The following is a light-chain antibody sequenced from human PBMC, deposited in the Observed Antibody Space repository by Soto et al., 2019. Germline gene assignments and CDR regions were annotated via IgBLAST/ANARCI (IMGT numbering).Light chain of an antibody. CDR1: SSNIGGNS. J-gene: IGLJ1*01. Sequence: QSVLTQPPSVSAAPGQKVTISCSGSSSNIGGNSVSWYQQLPGTAPKLLIYDDNKRPSGIPDRFSGSKSGTSATLGITGFQTGDEADYYCCSYAGDKTYVFGSGTKVTVL. V-gene: IGLV1-51*01. CDR3: CSYAGDKTYV. CDR2: DDN.